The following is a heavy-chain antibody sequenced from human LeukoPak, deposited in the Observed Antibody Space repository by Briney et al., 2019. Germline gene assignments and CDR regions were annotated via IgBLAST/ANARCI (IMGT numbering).Heavy chain of an antibody. V-gene: IGHV4-39*07. Sequence: SVTLSLTCTVSGGSISSSSYYWGWIRQPPGKGLEWIGSIYYSGSTYYNPSLKSRVTISVDTSKNQFSLKLSSVTAADTAVYYCARMGVPAAPPYYFDYWGQGTLVTVSS. CDR3: ARMGVPAAPPYYFDY. CDR2: IYYSGST. J-gene: IGHJ4*02. D-gene: IGHD2-2*01. CDR1: GGSISSSSYY.